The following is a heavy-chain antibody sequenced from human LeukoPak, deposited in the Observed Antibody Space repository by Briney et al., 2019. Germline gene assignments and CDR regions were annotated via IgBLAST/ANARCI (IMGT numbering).Heavy chain of an antibody. CDR1: DSSISTYY. CDR3: AREVYYYSSGSYYNFDY. CDR2: NSSSGNT. J-gene: IGHJ4*02. Sequence: SETLSLTCTVSDSSISTYYCSWIRQPAGKGLEWMGLNSSSGNTNYNPSLKSRVTMSVDTSKNHFSLKLTSVTAADTAVYCCAREVYYYSSGSYYNFDYWGQGTLVTVS. D-gene: IGHD3-10*01. V-gene: IGHV4-4*07.